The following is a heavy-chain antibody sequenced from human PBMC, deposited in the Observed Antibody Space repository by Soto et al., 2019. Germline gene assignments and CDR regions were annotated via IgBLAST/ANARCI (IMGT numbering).Heavy chain of an antibody. CDR1: GYTFTSYG. J-gene: IGHJ4*02. V-gene: IGHV1-18*01. D-gene: IGHD2-15*01. Sequence: QVQLVQSGAEVKKPGASVKVSCKASGYTFTSYGISWVRQAPGQGLEWMGWISAYNGNTNYAQKLQGRVTMTTDTSTSTDYMELMSLRSDDTAVYYCARVSDPMVVAASHDFWGQGTLVTVSS. CDR3: ARVSDPMVVAASHDF. CDR2: ISAYNGNT.